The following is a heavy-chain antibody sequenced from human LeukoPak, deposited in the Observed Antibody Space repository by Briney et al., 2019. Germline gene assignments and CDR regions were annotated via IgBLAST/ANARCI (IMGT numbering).Heavy chain of an antibody. CDR3: ARRSGTY. CDR1: GFTFSSYW. CDR2: INSDGSTT. Sequence: GGSLRLSCAASGFTFSSYWMHWVRQAPGKGLVWVSRINSDGSTTTYADSVKGRFTISRDNAKNTLYLQMNNPTAEDTAVYYCARRSGTYWGQGTVVTVSS. D-gene: IGHD1-26*01. J-gene: IGHJ4*02. V-gene: IGHV3-74*01.